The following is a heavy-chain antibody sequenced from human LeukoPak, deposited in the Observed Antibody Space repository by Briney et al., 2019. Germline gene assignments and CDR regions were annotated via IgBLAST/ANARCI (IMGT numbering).Heavy chain of an antibody. V-gene: IGHV4-30-4*01. Sequence: SEPLSLTCTVSGGSISSGEYYGSWIRQPPGKGLEWIGYIYYSGSPYHHPSLKSRVTIPVDTSKNQFSLKLSSVTAAATAVYYGSVFRGYYPTNWFDLWGQGTLVTVSS. CDR2: IYYSGSP. CDR1: GGSISSGEYY. J-gene: IGHJ5*02. D-gene: IGHD3-22*01. CDR3: SVFRGYYPTNWFDL.